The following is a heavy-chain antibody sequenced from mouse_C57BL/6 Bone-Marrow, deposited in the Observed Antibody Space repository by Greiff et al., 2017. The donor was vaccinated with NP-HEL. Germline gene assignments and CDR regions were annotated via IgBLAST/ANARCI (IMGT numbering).Heavy chain of an antibody. CDR2: ISDGGSYT. J-gene: IGHJ4*01. CDR1: GFTFSSYA. CDR3: GRGGGLRYAMDY. Sequence: EVMLVESGGGLVKPGGSLKLSCAASGFTFSSYAMSWVRQTPEKRLEWVATISDGGSYTYYTDNVKGRFTISRDNDRNNLYLQKSHLKAEDTAMYYCGRGGGLRYAMDYWGQGTSVTVSS. D-gene: IGHD2-2*01. V-gene: IGHV5-4*03.